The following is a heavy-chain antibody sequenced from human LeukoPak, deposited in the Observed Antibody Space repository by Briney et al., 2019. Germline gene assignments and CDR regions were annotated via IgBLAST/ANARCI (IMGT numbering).Heavy chain of an antibody. J-gene: IGHJ3*02. CDR1: GYTFTGYY. CDR2: INPNSGGT. D-gene: IGHD3-10*01. Sequence: GASVKVSCKASGYTFTGYYMHWVRQAPGQGLEWMGRINPNSGGTNYAQKFQGRVTMTRDTSISTAYMELSRLRSDDTAVYYCARDFPSYRWRGDAFDIWGQGTMVTVSS. CDR3: ARDFPSYRWRGDAFDI. V-gene: IGHV1-2*06.